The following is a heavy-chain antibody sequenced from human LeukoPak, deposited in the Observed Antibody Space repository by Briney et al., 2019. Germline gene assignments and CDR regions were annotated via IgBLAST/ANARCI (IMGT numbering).Heavy chain of an antibody. CDR3: AKDRLSRTYYYYYMDV. CDR2: ISGSGGST. Sequence: GGSLRLSCAASGFTFSSYAMSWVRQAPGKGLEWVSAISGSGGSTYYADSVKGRFTISRDNSKNPLYLQMNSLRAEDTAVYYCAKDRLSRTYYYYYMDVWGKGTTVTVSS. V-gene: IGHV3-23*01. CDR1: GFTFSSYA. D-gene: IGHD2-8*01. J-gene: IGHJ6*03.